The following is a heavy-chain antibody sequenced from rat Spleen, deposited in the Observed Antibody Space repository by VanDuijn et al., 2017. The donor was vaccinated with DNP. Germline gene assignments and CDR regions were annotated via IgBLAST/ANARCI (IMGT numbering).Heavy chain of an antibody. J-gene: IGHJ4*01. CDR3: VRRHLRQLYKSMDA. V-gene: IGHV5-7*01. CDR2: ISYDGRGT. D-gene: IGHD1-2*01. CDR1: GFTFSDHN. Sequence: EVQLVESGGGLVQPGRSLKLSCVASGFTFSDHNMAWVRQAPKKGLEWVASISYDGRGTYYRDSGKGRFTISRNNAESTLFLQMDSLGSEDTATYYCVRRHLRQLYKSMDAWGQGSSVTVSP.